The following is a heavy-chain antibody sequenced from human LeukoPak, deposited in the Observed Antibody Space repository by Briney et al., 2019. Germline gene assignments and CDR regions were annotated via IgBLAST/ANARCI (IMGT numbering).Heavy chain of an antibody. CDR3: AKAYGSGWAPFDY. Sequence: PVWSLRLSCAASGFTFSSYAMSWVRQAPGKGLEWVSTISGSGCNTDYADSVKGRFTISRDNSKNTLYLQMNSLRAEDTAVYYCAKAYGSGWAPFDYWGQGTLVTAPS. CDR2: ISGSGCNT. J-gene: IGHJ4*02. D-gene: IGHD6-19*01. V-gene: IGHV3-23*01. CDR1: GFTFSSYA.